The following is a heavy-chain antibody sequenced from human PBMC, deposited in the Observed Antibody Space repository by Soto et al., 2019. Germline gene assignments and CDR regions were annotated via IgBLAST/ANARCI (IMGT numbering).Heavy chain of an antibody. CDR3: ARGQQLIDY. V-gene: IGHV3-64*01. Sequence: EVQLVESGGGLVQPGGSLRLPCAASGFTFSSYAMHWVRQAPGKGLEYVSAISSNGGSTYYANSVKGRFTISRDNSKNTLYLQMGSLRAEDMAVYYCARGQQLIDYWGQGTLVTVSS. J-gene: IGHJ4*02. CDR2: ISSNGGST. CDR1: GFTFSSYA. D-gene: IGHD6-13*01.